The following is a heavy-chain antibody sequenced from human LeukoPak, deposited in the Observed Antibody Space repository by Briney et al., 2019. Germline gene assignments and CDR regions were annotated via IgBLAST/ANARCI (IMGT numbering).Heavy chain of an antibody. CDR3: ARGTARIHYYFDY. V-gene: IGHV1-2*02. Sequence: ASVKVSCKASGYTFTGYYMHWVRQAPGQGLEWMGWINPNSGGTNYAQKFQGRVTMTRDTSISTAYMELSRLRSDDTAVYYCARGTARIHYYFDYWGRGTLVTVSS. D-gene: IGHD6-6*01. CDR2: INPNSGGT. CDR1: GYTFTGYY. J-gene: IGHJ4*02.